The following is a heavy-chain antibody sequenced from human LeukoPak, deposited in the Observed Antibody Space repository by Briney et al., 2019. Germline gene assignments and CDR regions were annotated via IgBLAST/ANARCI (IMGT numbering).Heavy chain of an antibody. Sequence: PGGSLRLSCAASGFTFSSYAMSWVRQAPGKGPEWVSAISGSGGSTYYADSVKGRFTISRDNSKNTLYLQMNSLRAEDTAVYYCAKDLGSGSYWGYFQHWGQGTLVTVSS. D-gene: IGHD1-26*01. CDR3: AKDLGSGSYWGYFQH. CDR1: GFTFSSYA. V-gene: IGHV3-23*01. CDR2: ISGSGGST. J-gene: IGHJ1*01.